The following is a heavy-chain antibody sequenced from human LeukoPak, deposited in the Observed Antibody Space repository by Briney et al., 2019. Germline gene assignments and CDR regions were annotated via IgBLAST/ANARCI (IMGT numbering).Heavy chain of an antibody. Sequence: GGSLRLSCAACGFTFSNYNLNWVRQAPGKGLEWVSYISDGSSTIYYADSVRGRFTISRDNAKNSLYLQINSLRDEDTAVYYCARETVGLDYWGQGTLVTVSS. CDR3: ARETVGLDY. J-gene: IGHJ4*02. CDR1: GFTFSNYN. CDR2: ISDGSSTI. V-gene: IGHV3-48*02. D-gene: IGHD4-23*01.